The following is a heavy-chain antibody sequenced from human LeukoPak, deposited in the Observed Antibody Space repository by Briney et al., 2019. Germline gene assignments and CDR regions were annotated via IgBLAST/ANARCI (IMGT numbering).Heavy chain of an antibody. CDR2: MYTSGST. J-gene: IGHJ4*02. Sequence: SETLSLTCTVSGGSISSGSYYWSWIRQPAGKGLEWIGRMYTSGSTNYNPSLKSRATISVDTSKNQFYLKLNSVTSADTAVYYCARGTDGRTYCGGDCYSPIDYWGQGSLVTVSS. V-gene: IGHV4-61*02. CDR3: ARGTDGRTYCGGDCYSPIDY. D-gene: IGHD2-21*01. CDR1: GGSISSGSYY.